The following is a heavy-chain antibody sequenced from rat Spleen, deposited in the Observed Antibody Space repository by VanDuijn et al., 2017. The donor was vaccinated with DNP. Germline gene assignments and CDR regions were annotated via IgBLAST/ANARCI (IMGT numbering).Heavy chain of an antibody. Sequence: QVQLTESGPGLVQPSGTLSLTCAVSGFSLTNFGINWVRQPPGKGLEWIAAISSGGSTYYNSALKSRLTISRDTSKSQVFLKMNSLQTEDTAIYFCTRGGYPGDAMDAWGQGTSVTVSS. CDR1: GFSLTNFG. D-gene: IGHD1-4*01. CDR2: ISSGGST. V-gene: IGHV2S12*01. CDR3: TRGGYPGDAMDA. J-gene: IGHJ4*01.